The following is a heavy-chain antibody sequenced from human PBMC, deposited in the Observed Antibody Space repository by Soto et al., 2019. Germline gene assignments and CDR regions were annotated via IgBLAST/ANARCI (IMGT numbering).Heavy chain of an antibody. V-gene: IGHV3-33*01. Sequence: GGSLRLSCAASGFTFSSYGMHWVRQAPGKGLEWVAVIWYDGSNKYYADSVKGRFTISRDNSKNTLYLQMNSLRAEDTAVYYCARDHGYCSSTSCGRNYYYGMDVWGQGTTVTVSS. CDR1: GFTFSSYG. J-gene: IGHJ6*02. CDR3: ARDHGYCSSTSCGRNYYYGMDV. CDR2: IWYDGSNK. D-gene: IGHD2-2*01.